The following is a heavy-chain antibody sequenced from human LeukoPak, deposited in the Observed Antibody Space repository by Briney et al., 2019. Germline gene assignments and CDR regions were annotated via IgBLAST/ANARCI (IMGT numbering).Heavy chain of an antibody. CDR1: GFTFSSYA. CDR2: ISGSGGST. Sequence: QPGGSLRLSCAASGFTFSSYAMSWVRQAPGKGLEWVSAISGSGGSTYYADSVKGRFTISRDNSKNTLYLQMNSLRAEDTAVYYCAREAAGYCSSTSCHEDYYYYMDVWGKGTTVTVSS. CDR3: AREAAGYCSSTSCHEDYYYYMDV. D-gene: IGHD2-2*01. J-gene: IGHJ6*03. V-gene: IGHV3-23*01.